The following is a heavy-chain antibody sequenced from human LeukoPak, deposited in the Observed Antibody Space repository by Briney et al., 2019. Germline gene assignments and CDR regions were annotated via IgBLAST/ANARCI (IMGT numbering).Heavy chain of an antibody. CDR1: GYSISSGYY. V-gene: IGHV4-38-2*02. CDR3: ARGSRYSRNWFGP. CDR2: IYHSGST. J-gene: IGHJ5*02. Sequence: SETLSLTCTVSGYSISSGYYWGWIRQPPGKGLEWIGSIYHSGSTYYNPSLKSRVTISVDTSKNQFSLKLSSVTAADAAVYYCARGSRYSRNWFGPWGQGTLVTVSS. D-gene: IGHD2-15*01.